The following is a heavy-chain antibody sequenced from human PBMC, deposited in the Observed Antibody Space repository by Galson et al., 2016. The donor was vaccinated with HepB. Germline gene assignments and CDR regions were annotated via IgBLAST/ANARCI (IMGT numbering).Heavy chain of an antibody. CDR1: GFTFSGYG. Sequence: SLRLSCAASGFTFSGYGMNWVRQAPGKGLEWISYISSRSNTIYYADSVKGRFSISRDNAKNSLYLQMNSLRDEDTAVYYCARDLPTMYSNSWAYYYYGMDVWGQGPTVTVSS. V-gene: IGHV3-48*02. CDR2: ISSRSNTI. CDR3: ARDLPTMYSNSWAYYYYGMDV. J-gene: IGHJ6*02. D-gene: IGHD6-13*01.